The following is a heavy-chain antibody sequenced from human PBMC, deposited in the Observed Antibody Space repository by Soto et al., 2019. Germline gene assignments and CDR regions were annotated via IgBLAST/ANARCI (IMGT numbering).Heavy chain of an antibody. CDR1: GGTFSSYA. CDR2: IIPIFGTA. J-gene: IGHJ4*02. V-gene: IGHV1-69*13. Sequence: SVKVSCKASGGTFSSYAISWVRQAPGQGLEWMGGIIPIFGTANYAQKFQGRITITADESTSTAYMELSSLRSEDTAVYYCAREGFYGDYRFDYWGQGTLVTVSS. D-gene: IGHD4-17*01. CDR3: AREGFYGDYRFDY.